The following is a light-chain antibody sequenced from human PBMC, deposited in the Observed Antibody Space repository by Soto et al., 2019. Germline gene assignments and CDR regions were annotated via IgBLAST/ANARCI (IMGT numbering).Light chain of an antibody. V-gene: IGLV2-23*01. Sequence: SALTQPASVAGSPGQSITISCTGSGSDVGNYNLLSWYQQHPDKAPKLIISEGTKRPSGVSNRFSGSGSGNTASLTISALQAEDEAEYYCSSYAGPFVIFGGGTKLTVL. CDR1: GSDVGNYNL. CDR3: SSYAGPFVI. CDR2: EGT. J-gene: IGLJ2*01.